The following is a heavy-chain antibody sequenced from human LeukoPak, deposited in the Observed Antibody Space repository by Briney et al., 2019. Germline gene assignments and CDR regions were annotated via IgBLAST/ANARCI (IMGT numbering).Heavy chain of an antibody. J-gene: IGHJ6*03. Sequence: PSETLSLTCTVSGGSISSYYWSWIRQPAGKGLEWIGRIYTSGSTNYNPSLKSRVTMSVATSKNQFSLKLSSVTAADTAVYYCARLRAVAGKKYYYYYMDVWGKGTTVTVSS. CDR1: GGSISSYY. V-gene: IGHV4-4*07. CDR3: ARLRAVAGKKYYYYYMDV. CDR2: IYTSGST. D-gene: IGHD6-19*01.